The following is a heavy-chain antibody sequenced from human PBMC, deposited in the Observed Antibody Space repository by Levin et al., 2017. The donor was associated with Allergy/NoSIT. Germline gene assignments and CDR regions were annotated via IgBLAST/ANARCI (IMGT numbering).Heavy chain of an antibody. D-gene: IGHD2-15*01. CDR2: ILHDGSKE. CDR3: AKDVSVGYCSGGSCYVGNYFDP. V-gene: IGHV3-30*18. CDR1: GFTFSNYG. J-gene: IGHJ5*02. Sequence: GGSLRLSCAASGFTFSNYGMYWVRQAPGKGLEWVAVILHDGSKEFYIDSVKGRFTISRDNSRNTLYLQMNSLRVEDTAVYYCAKDVSVGYCSGGSCYVGNYFDPWGQGTLVTVSS.